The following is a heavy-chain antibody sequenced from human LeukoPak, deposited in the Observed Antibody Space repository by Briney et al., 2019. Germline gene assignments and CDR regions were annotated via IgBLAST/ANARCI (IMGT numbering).Heavy chain of an antibody. CDR1: GGSISNYY. CDR2: IYYSGST. Sequence: SETLSLTCTVSGGSISNYYWSWIRQPPGKGLEWIGYIYYSGSTNCNPSLKSRVTISVDTSKSQFSLKLSSVTTADTAVYYCARAESYYSYFDYWGQGALVTVSS. J-gene: IGHJ4*02. D-gene: IGHD3-10*01. V-gene: IGHV4-59*01. CDR3: ARAESYYSYFDY.